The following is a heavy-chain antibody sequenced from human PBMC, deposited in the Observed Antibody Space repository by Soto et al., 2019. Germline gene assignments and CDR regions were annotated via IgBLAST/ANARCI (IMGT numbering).Heavy chain of an antibody. V-gene: IGHV1-8*01. CDR3: ARDNRYNWNDEGWFDP. CDR2: MNPNSGNT. J-gene: IGHJ5*02. D-gene: IGHD1-20*01. Sequence: QVQLVQSGAEVKKPGASVKVSCKASGYSFSDYDINWVRQATGQGPEWMGWMNPNSGNTGYAQKFQGRVTMTRNTSINTGYMELSSLGSEDTDVYYCARDNRYNWNDEGWFDPWGQGTLVTVSS. CDR1: GYSFSDYD.